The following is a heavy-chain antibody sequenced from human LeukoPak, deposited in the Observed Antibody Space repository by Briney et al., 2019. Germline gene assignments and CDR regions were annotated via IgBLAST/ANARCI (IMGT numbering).Heavy chain of an antibody. CDR1: GYTFTSYD. Sequence: ASVKVSCKASGYTFTSYDINWVRQATGQGLEWMGWMNPNSGNTGYAQKFQGRVTITRNTSISTAYMELSSLRSEDTTVYYCARGRYDFWSGYYIWGQGTLVTVSS. CDR2: MNPNSGNT. V-gene: IGHV1-8*03. J-gene: IGHJ4*02. D-gene: IGHD3-3*01. CDR3: ARGRYDFWSGYYI.